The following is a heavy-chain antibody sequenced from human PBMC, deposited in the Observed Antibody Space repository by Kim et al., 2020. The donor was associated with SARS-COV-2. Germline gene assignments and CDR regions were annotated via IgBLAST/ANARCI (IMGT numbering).Heavy chain of an antibody. CDR1: GFTFSSYS. J-gene: IGHJ5*02. CDR3: ARDTTVTTQDWFDP. V-gene: IGHV3-21*01. CDR2: ISSSSSYI. D-gene: IGHD4-4*01. Sequence: GGSLRLSCAASGFTFSSYSMNWVRQAPGKGLEWVSSISSSSSYIYYADSVKGRFTISRDNAKNSLYLQMNSLRAEDTAVYYCARDTTVTTQDWFDPWGQGTLVTVSS.